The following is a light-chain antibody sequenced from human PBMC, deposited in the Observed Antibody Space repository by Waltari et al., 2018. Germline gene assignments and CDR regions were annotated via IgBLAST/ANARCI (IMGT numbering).Light chain of an antibody. V-gene: IGLV2-8*01. CDR1: SSDGGGYHY. CDR2: EVS. J-gene: IGLJ3*02. CDR3: SSYAGSNNWV. Sequence: QSALTQPPSASGSPGQSVPISCTGTSSDGGGYHYVPWYQQHPGKAPKLMIYEVSKRPSGVPDRFYGSKSGNTASLTVSGLQAEDEADYYCSSYAGSNNWVFGGGTKLTVL.